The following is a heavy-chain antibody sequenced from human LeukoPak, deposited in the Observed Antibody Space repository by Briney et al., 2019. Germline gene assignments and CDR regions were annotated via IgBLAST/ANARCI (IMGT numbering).Heavy chain of an antibody. CDR1: GYTLSELA. Sequence: ASVKVSCKVSGYTLSELAIHWVRQAPGKGPEWMGGFDRVDGEAHYAQKFQGRATMTEDTSTDTAYMELRRLRFDDTAVYYCATDLALGAITFGGEIVSFSMYWGQGSLVTVAS. J-gene: IGHJ1*01. CDR2: FDRVDGEA. CDR3: ATDLALGAITFGGEIVSFSMY. V-gene: IGHV1-24*01. D-gene: IGHD3-16*02.